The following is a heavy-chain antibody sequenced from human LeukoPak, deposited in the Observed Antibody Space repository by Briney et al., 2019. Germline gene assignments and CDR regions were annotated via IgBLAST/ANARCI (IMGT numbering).Heavy chain of an antibody. Sequence: ASVKVSCKASGYTFTGYYMHWVRQAPGQGLEGMGWSNPNSGGTNYAQTFQGRVTMTRDTSISTAYLELSRLRSDDTAVYSCAREVADSTAYCGQGTLPTVSS. CDR1: GYTFTGYY. J-gene: IGHJ4*02. CDR2: SNPNSGGT. D-gene: IGHD2/OR15-2a*01. V-gene: IGHV1-2*02. CDR3: AREVADSTAY.